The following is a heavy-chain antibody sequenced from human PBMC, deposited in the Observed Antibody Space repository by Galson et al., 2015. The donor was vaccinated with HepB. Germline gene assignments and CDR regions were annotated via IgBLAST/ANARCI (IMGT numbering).Heavy chain of an antibody. CDR2: IKPDGSDK. CDR3: ARRGYFDL. Sequence: SLRLSCAASGLTFSTYWMSWVRQAPGKGLECVATIKPDGSDKFYVDSVKGRFTISRDNAKNSLYLQMNNLRAEDTAVYYCARRGYFDLWGRGTLVTVSS. V-gene: IGHV3-7*01. CDR1: GLTFSTYW. J-gene: IGHJ2*01.